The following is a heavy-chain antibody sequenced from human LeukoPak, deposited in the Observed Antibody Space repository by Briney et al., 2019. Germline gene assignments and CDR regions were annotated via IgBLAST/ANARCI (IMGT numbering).Heavy chain of an antibody. CDR2: ISSSGSTI. D-gene: IGHD3-10*01. CDR1: GFTFSSYE. CDR3: ARDSAGSGSYVGYFEY. J-gene: IGHJ4*02. Sequence: GGSLRLSCAASGFTFSSYEMNWVRQAPGKGLEWGSYISSSGSTIYYADSVKGRFTISRDNAKNSLYLQMNSLRAEDTAVYYCARDSAGSGSYVGYFEYWGQGTLVTVSS. V-gene: IGHV3-48*03.